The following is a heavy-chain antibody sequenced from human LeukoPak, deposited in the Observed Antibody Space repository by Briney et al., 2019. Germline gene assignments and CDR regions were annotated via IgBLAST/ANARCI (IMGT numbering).Heavy chain of an antibody. D-gene: IGHD6-13*01. CDR1: GYPFSNYG. CDR3: AKAAAAGTYSFDY. Sequence: GGSPRLSCAASGYPFSNYGMDWVRQTPGRGLVWISYISGRATNTEYADSVKGRFTISRDNSKNTLYLQMNSLRAEDTAVYYCAKAAAAGTYSFDYWGQGTLVTVSS. V-gene: IGHV3-23*01. J-gene: IGHJ4*02. CDR2: ISGRATNT.